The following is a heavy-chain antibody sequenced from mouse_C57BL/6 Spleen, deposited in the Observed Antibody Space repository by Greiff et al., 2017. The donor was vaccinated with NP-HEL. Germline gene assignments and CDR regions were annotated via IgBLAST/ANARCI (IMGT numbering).Heavy chain of an antibody. CDR3: APSYYGSSPWYFDV. D-gene: IGHD1-1*01. CDR2: IYPGDGDT. CDR1: GYAFSSSW. V-gene: IGHV1-82*01. Sequence: QVHVKQSGPELVKPGASVKISCKASGYAFSSSWMNWVKQRPGKGLEWIGRIYPGDGDTNYDGKFKGKATLTADKSSSTAYMQLSSLTSEDSAVYFCAPSYYGSSPWYFDVWGTGTTVTVSS. J-gene: IGHJ1*03.